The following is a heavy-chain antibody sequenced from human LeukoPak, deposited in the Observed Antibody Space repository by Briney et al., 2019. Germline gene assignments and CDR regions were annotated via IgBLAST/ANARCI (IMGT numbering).Heavy chain of an antibody. CDR1: GYTFTGYY. D-gene: IGHD3-9*01. CDR3: ARDFAGYYFDY. J-gene: IGHJ4*02. CDR2: INPNSGGT. Sequence: ASVKVSCKASGYTFTGYYMLWVRQAPGQGLEWMGRINPNSGGTIYAQKFQGRVTMTRDTSISTGYMELSRLRSDDTAIYYCARDFAGYYFDYWGQGTLVTVSS. V-gene: IGHV1-2*06.